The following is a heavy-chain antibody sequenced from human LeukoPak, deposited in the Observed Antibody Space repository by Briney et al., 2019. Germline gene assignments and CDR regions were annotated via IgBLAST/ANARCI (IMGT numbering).Heavy chain of an antibody. V-gene: IGHV1-2*02. J-gene: IGHJ4*02. D-gene: IGHD3-22*01. Sequence: ASVKVSCKASGYTVTGYYMHWVRQAPGQGLEWMGWINPNSGGTNYAQKFQGRVTMTRDTSISTAYMELSRLRSDDTAVYYCARYQPKYYDSSGYDVWGQGTLVTVSS. CDR2: INPNSGGT. CDR1: GYTVTGYY. CDR3: ARYQPKYYDSSGYDV.